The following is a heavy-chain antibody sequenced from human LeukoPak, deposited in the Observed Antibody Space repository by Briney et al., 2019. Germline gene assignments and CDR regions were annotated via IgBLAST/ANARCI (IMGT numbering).Heavy chain of an antibody. V-gene: IGHV1-18*01. J-gene: IGHJ1*01. CDR1: GYTFTSYG. CDR3: ARDRKAEYFQH. Sequence: ASVKVSCKASGYTFTSYGISWVRQAPGQGLERMGWISAYNGNTNYAQKLQGRVTMTTDTSTSTAYMELRSLRSVDTAVYYCARDRKAEYFQHWGQGTLVTVSS. CDR2: ISAYNGNT.